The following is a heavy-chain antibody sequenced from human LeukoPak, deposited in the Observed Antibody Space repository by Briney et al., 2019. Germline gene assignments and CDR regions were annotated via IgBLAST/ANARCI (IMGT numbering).Heavy chain of an antibody. CDR3: AREVYYGSGRRFDY. J-gene: IGHJ4*02. CDR2: ISLISIAI. D-gene: IGHD3-10*01. V-gene: IGHV3-48*01. CDR1: GFTFSAYS. Sequence: GGSLRLSCAASGFTFSAYSMHWVRQAPGNWREWISYISLISIAIYYADFVEGRFNISRDNAKKSPFLQMNSLRGEDTAVYYCAREVYYGSGRRFDYWGQGTLVTVSS.